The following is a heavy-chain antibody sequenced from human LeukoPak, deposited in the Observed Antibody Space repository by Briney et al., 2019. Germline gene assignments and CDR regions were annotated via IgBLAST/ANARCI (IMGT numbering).Heavy chain of an antibody. CDR2: ISWNSGSI. Sequence: PGGSLRLSCAASGFTFDDYAMHWVRQAPGKGLEWVSGISWNSGSIGYADSVKGRFTISRDNAKNSLYLQMNSLRAEDTALYYCAKAPYCGGDCYSRGDTWFDPWGQGTLVTVSS. V-gene: IGHV3-9*01. CDR1: GFTFDDYA. D-gene: IGHD2-21*02. J-gene: IGHJ5*02. CDR3: AKAPYCGGDCYSRGDTWFDP.